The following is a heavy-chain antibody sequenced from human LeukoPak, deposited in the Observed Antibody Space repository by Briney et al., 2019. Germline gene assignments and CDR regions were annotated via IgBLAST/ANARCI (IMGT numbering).Heavy chain of an antibody. CDR2: IYYSGFT. J-gene: IGHJ3*02. CDR3: ARDLVDPYGSGKNNAFDI. D-gene: IGHD3-10*01. CDR1: GGSITSSSYY. Sequence: SETLSLTCTVSGGSITSSSYYWGWIRQPPGKGLEWIGTIYYSGFTYSNPSLRSRVTISVDTSKNQFSLKLSSVTAADTAVYYCARDLVDPYGSGKNNAFDIWGQGTMVTVSS. V-gene: IGHV4-39*07.